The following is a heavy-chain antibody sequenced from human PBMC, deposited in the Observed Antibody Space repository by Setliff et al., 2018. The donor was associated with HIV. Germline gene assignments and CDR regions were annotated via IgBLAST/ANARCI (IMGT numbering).Heavy chain of an antibody. CDR1: GFTFSDYN. J-gene: IGHJ4*02. CDR2: IWIDGNRK. Sequence: PGGSLRLSCAMSGFTFSDYNIYWVRQSPAKGLEWVALIWIDGNRKEYADSVKGRFTISRDNSKNTVYLQMSTLRAEDTAIYSCATLARFAPDYWSQGTQVTVSS. V-gene: IGHV3-33*01. CDR3: ATLARFAPDY.